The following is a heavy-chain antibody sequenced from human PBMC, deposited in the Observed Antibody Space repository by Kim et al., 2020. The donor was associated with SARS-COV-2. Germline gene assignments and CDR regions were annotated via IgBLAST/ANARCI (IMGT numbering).Heavy chain of an antibody. J-gene: IGHJ4*02. D-gene: IGHD6-6*01. Sequence: NYEQKFRGRVTISADESTSTAYMELSSLSSEDTAVYYCARGHVGSSSLDYWGQGTLVTVSS. V-gene: IGHV1-69*01. CDR3: ARGHVGSSSLDY.